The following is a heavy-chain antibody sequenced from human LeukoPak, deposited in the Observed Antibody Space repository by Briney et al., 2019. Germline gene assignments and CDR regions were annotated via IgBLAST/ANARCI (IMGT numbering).Heavy chain of an antibody. CDR1: GGSIKSYY. CDR2: IYYSGST. V-gene: IGHV4-59*01. J-gene: IGHJ5*02. Sequence: PSETLSLTCTVSGGSIKSYYWSWIRQPPGKGLEWIGQIYYSGSTNYNPSLKSRVTISLDTSENQFSLKLNSVTAADTAVYYCASDYGANSALDPWGQGTLVTVSS. D-gene: IGHD4-23*01. CDR3: ASDYGANSALDP.